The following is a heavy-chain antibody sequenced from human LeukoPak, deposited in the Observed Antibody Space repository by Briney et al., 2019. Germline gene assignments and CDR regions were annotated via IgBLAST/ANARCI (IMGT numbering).Heavy chain of an antibody. CDR3: AKDSSYGCDY. J-gene: IGHJ4*02. D-gene: IGHD5-18*01. V-gene: IGHV3-30*18. CDR2: ISYDGSDK. CDR1: GFTFSSYG. Sequence: GRSLRLSCAASGFTFSSYGMHWVRQAPGKGLEWVAVISYDGSDKYYADSVKGRFTIPRDNSKNTLYLQMNSLRAEDTAVYYCAKDSSYGCDYWGQGTLVTVSS.